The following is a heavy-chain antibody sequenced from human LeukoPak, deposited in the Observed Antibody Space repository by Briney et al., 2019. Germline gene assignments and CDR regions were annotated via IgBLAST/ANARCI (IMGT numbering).Heavy chain of an antibody. D-gene: IGHD3-10*01. CDR3: ARDGVRGLTFNWFDP. V-gene: IGHV4-4*07. J-gene: IGHJ5*02. CDR1: GGSISSYY. CDR2: IYTSGST. Sequence: PSETLSLTCTVSGGSISSYYWSWLRQPAGKGLEWIGRIYTSGSTNYNPSLKSRVTMSVDTSKNQFSLKLSSVTAADTAVYYCARDGVRGLTFNWFDPWGQGTLVTVSS.